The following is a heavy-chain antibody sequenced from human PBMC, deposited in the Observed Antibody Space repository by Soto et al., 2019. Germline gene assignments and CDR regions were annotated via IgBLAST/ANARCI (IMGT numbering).Heavy chain of an antibody. CDR3: AKGHGSWYGYYYYGMDV. V-gene: IGHV3-23*01. J-gene: IGHJ6*02. Sequence: GGSLRLSCAASGFTFSSYAMSWVRQAPGKGLEWVSAISGSGGSTYYADSVKGRFTISRDNSKNTLYLQMNSLRAEDTAVYYCAKGHGSWYGYYYYGMDVWGQGTTVTVSS. D-gene: IGHD6-13*01. CDR2: ISGSGGST. CDR1: GFTFSSYA.